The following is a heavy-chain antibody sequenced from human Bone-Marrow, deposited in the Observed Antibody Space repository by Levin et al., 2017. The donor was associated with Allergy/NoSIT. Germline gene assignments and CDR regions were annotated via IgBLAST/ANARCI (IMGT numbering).Heavy chain of an antibody. CDR2: IYTSGST. CDR3: ARFTMVRGGLFDY. D-gene: IGHD3-10*01. Sequence: SCTVSGGSISSGSYYWSWIRQPAGKGLEWIGRIYTSGSTNYNPSLKSRVTISVDTSKNQFSLKLSSVTAADTAVYYCARFTMVRGGLFDYWGQGTLVTVSS. J-gene: IGHJ4*02. CDR1: GGSISSGSYY. V-gene: IGHV4-61*02.